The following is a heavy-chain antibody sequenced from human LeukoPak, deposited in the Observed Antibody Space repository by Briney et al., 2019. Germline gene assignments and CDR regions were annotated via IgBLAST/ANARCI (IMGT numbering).Heavy chain of an antibody. Sequence: GGTLTLTCAASGFSFSTTCMSWVRQPPAKGLEWFSRVKSKTDGGTTDYAAPVQGRFIISRDDSENTVFLQMNSLKIEDAAVYYCTTSSLNLASWTWGQGTLVTVSS. D-gene: IGHD1-20*01. CDR3: TTSSLNLASWT. CDR2: VKSKTDGGTT. V-gene: IGHV3-15*01. J-gene: IGHJ5*02. CDR1: GFSFSTTC.